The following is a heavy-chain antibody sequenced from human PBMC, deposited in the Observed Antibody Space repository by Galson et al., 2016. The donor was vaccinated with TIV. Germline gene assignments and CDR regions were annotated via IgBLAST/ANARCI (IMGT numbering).Heavy chain of an antibody. Sequence: SLRLSCAASGLAPRKYGLHWVRQAPGTGLEWVAFISYGGSDKYYVDSVKGRFTISRDNSRDTVYLQMKSLRPENTALYYCAKDSITFCGGGACHKGGADSWGQGTLVTVSS. D-gene: IGHD2-21*01. CDR3: AKDSITFCGGGACHKGGADS. J-gene: IGHJ4*02. CDR2: ISYGGSDK. CDR1: GLAPRKYG. V-gene: IGHV3-30*02.